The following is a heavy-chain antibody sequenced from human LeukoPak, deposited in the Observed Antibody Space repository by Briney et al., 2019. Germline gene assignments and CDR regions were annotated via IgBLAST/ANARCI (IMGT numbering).Heavy chain of an antibody. J-gene: IGHJ6*04. D-gene: IGHD2-2*01. CDR3: ARGRYCSSTSCWNYYYYGMDV. CDR1: GGSFSGYY. Sequence: SETLSLTCAVYGGSFSGYYWSWIRQPPGKGLEWIGEINHSGSTNYNPSLKSRVTISVDTSKNQFSLKLSSVTAADTAVYYCARGRYCSSTSCWNYYYYGMDVWGKGTTVTVSS. V-gene: IGHV4-34*01. CDR2: INHSGST.